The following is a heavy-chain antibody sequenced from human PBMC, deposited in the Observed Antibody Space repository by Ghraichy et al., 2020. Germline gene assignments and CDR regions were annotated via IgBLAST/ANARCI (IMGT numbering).Heavy chain of an antibody. J-gene: IGHJ6*03. Sequence: ASVKVSCKASGYTFTGYYMHWVRQAPGQGLEWMGRINPNSGGTNYAQKFQGRVTMTRDTSISTAYMELSRLRSDDTAVYYCASRAMAGYYYYYMDVWGKGTTVTVSS. CDR1: GYTFTGYY. V-gene: IGHV1-2*06. D-gene: IGHD5-24*01. CDR2: INPNSGGT. CDR3: ASRAMAGYYYYYMDV.